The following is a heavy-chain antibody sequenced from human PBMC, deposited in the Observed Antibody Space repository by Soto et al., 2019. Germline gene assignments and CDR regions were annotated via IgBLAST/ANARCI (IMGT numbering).Heavy chain of an antibody. CDR3: ATLGGYDNTTPH. D-gene: IGHD5-12*01. CDR2: FDPEDGET. V-gene: IGHV1-24*01. J-gene: IGHJ4*02. CDR1: GYTLTELS. Sequence: ASVKVSCKVSGYTLTELSMHWVRQAPGKGLEWMGGFDPEDGETIYAQKFQGRVTMTEDTSTDTAYMELSSPRSEDTAVYYCATLGGYDNTTPHWGQGTLVTVSS.